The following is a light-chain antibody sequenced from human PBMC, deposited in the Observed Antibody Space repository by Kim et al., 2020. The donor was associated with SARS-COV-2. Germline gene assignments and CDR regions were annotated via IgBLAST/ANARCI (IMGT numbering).Light chain of an antibody. Sequence: SSELTQDPAVSVALGQTVRITCQGDSLRSYYASWYQQKPGQAPVLVIYGKNNRPSGIPDRFPGSSSGNTASLTITGAQAGDEADYYCNSRDSSGNHEVFG. CDR3: NSRDSSGNHEV. CDR1: SLRSYY. V-gene: IGLV3-19*01. J-gene: IGLJ2*01. CDR2: GKN.